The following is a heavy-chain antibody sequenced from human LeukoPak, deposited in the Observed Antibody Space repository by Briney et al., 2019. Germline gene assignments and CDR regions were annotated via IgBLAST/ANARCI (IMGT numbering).Heavy chain of an antibody. CDR2: ISNDGDTK. CDR3: VKVKVGGGWYGYYFEH. D-gene: IGHD6-19*01. V-gene: IGHV3-30*14. Sequence: GGSLRLSCAASGFTFNTHTMHWVRQAPGKGLEWVAVISNDGDTKFYADSVKGRFTISRDNSKNTLYLQMSSLRPEDTAVYYCVKVKVGGGWYGYYFEHWGQGTLVTVSS. J-gene: IGHJ4*02. CDR1: GFTFNTHT.